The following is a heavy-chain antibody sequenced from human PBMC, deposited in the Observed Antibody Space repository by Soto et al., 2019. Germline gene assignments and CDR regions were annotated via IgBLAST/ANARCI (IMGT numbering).Heavy chain of an antibody. CDR3: AKDNGDYYDSSGYSA. CDR1: GFTFSGYG. D-gene: IGHD3-22*01. J-gene: IGHJ5*02. V-gene: IGHV3-30*18. CDR2: ISYDGTDK. Sequence: GGSLRLSCAASGFTFSGYGMHWVRQAPGKGLEWMAVISYDGTDKYYADSVKGRFTISRDNSKNTLYLQMNSLRAEDTAVYYCAKDNGDYYDSSGYSAWGQGTLVTVYS.